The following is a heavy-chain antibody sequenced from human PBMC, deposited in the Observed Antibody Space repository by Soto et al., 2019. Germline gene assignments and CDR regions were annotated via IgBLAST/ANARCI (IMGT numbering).Heavy chain of an antibody. Sequence: QVQLVQSGAEVKKPGASVRVSCKASGYTCSSYYIHWVRQAPGQGPEWMGMISPSSGGTDYAQKFQGRVTMTRDTSTSTVYMELSSLRSEDTAVYFCTRSIITTAGTDAFDLWGQGTLVTVSS. J-gene: IGHJ3*01. D-gene: IGHD6-13*01. CDR1: GYTCSSYY. V-gene: IGHV1-46*03. CDR3: TRSIITTAGTDAFDL. CDR2: ISPSSGGT.